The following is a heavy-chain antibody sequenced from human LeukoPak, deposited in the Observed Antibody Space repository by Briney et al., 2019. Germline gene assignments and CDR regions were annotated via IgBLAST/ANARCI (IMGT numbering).Heavy chain of an antibody. CDR1: GGSISSYY. CDR3: ARVRRLYYYDSSGYWYFDL. CDR2: IYYSGST. J-gene: IGHJ2*01. D-gene: IGHD3-22*01. V-gene: IGHV4-59*01. Sequence: PSETLSLTCTVSGGSISSYYWSWIRQPPGKGLERIGYIYYSGSTNYNPSLKSRVTISVDTSKNQFSLKLSSVTAADTAVYYCARVRRLYYYDSSGYWYFDLWGRGTLVTVSS.